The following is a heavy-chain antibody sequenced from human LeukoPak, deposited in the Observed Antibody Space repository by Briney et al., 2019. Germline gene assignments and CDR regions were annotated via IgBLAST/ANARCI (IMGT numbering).Heavy chain of an antibody. CDR2: IKKDGSEK. D-gene: IGHD6-19*01. CDR3: ARITGWYHYDY. J-gene: IGHJ4*02. Sequence: GGSLRLSCAASGFTFSSYWMGWVSQAPGKGLEWVANIKKDGSEKFYVDSVKGRFTISRDNAKNSVYLQMNSLRAEDTAVYYCARITGWYHYDYWGQGTLATVST. V-gene: IGHV3-7*04. CDR1: GFTFSSYW.